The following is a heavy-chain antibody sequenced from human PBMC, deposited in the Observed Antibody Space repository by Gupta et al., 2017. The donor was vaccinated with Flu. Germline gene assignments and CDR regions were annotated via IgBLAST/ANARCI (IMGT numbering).Heavy chain of an antibody. Sequence: CAASGFIFSSYAMSWVRQAPGKGLEWVSAISGTGGSTYYADSVKGRFTISRDNSKKTLYLQMNSLRAEDTAVFYCAKVTGVGSFDYWGQGTLVTVSS. J-gene: IGHJ4*02. CDR2: ISGTGGST. CDR1: GFIFSSYA. D-gene: IGHD1-26*01. CDR3: AKVTGVGSFDY. V-gene: IGHV3-23*01.